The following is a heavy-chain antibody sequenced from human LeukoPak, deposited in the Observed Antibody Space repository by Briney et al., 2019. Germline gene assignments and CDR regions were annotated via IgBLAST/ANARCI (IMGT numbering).Heavy chain of an antibody. CDR1: GFTFKNCV. CDR2: CSYDGSNK. J-gene: IGHJ4*02. V-gene: IGHV3-30*03. CDR3: AREGYYGSGTPSFDF. D-gene: IGHD3-10*01. Sequence: PGGPLTLLCAASGFTFKNCVIHWVRQARGKRLVWLVVCSYDGSNKYCGDSVKRRFTISRDNSKNTLYLQMSSLRAEDTAVYYCAREGYYGSGTPSFDFWGQGTLVSVS.